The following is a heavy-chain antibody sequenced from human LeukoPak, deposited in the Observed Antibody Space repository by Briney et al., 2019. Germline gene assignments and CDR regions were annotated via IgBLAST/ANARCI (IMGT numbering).Heavy chain of an antibody. J-gene: IGHJ3*02. CDR3: ARAKYDSSGYYYSGFDI. Sequence: SGGSLRLSCAASGFTFSDYYMGWIRQAPGKGLEWVSYITTSGSSIYYADSVKGRFTMSRDNAKKSLYLQMNSLRAEDTAVYYCARAKYDSSGYYYSGFDIWGQGTMVTVSS. V-gene: IGHV3-11*04. CDR1: GFTFSDYY. D-gene: IGHD3-22*01. CDR2: ITTSGSSI.